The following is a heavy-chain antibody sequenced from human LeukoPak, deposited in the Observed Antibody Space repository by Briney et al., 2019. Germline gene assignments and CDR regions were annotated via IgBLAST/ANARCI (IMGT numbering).Heavy chain of an antibody. CDR3: ARGGDSSGWYGY. J-gene: IGHJ4*02. V-gene: IGHV3-30*03. Sequence: GRSLRLSCAASGFTFSSYGMHWVRQAPGKGLEWVAVISYDGSNKYYADSVKGRFTISRDSSKNTLFLQMNSLRAEDTAVYYCARGGDSSGWYGYWGQGTLVTVSS. CDR1: GFTFSSYG. CDR2: ISYDGSNK. D-gene: IGHD6-19*01.